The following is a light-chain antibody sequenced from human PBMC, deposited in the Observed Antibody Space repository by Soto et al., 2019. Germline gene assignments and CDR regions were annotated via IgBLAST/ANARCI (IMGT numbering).Light chain of an antibody. CDR3: CSFAGSYSYV. V-gene: IGLV2-11*01. CDR1: SSDVGRYDY. Sequence: QSVLTHPRSVSAAPGQSVTISCTGTSSDVGRYDYVSWYQQHPGKAPKLIVYDVTERPSGVPDRFSGSKSGNTASLTISGLQAEDEADYSCCSFAGSYSYVYGTGTKVNVL. CDR2: DVT. J-gene: IGLJ1*01.